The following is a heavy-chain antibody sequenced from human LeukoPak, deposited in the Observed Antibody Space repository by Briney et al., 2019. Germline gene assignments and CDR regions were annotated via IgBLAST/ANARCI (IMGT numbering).Heavy chain of an antibody. J-gene: IGHJ4*02. Sequence: ASVKVSCKASGYTFTGYYMHWVRQAPGQGPEWMGWINPKSGVTNYAQKFQGRVTMTSDTSISTAYMNFSRLRSDDTATYYCARDLGVAVRPFSLFYWGQGTLVTVSS. D-gene: IGHD6-6*01. CDR3: ARDLGVAVRPFSLFY. V-gene: IGHV1-2*02. CDR1: GYTFTGYY. CDR2: INPKSGVT.